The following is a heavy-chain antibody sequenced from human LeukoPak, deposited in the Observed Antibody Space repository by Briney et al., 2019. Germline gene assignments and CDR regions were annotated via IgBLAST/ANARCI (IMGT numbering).Heavy chain of an antibody. Sequence: SVKVSCKASGGTFSSYAISWVRQAPGQGLEWMGGIIPIFGTANYAQKFQGRVTITTDESTSTAYMELSSLRSEDTAVYYCARVPRLRYCSSTSCYAEHWGQGTLVTISS. CDR2: IIPIFGTA. J-gene: IGHJ1*01. V-gene: IGHV1-69*05. CDR3: ARVPRLRYCSSTSCYAEH. D-gene: IGHD2-2*01. CDR1: GGTFSSYA.